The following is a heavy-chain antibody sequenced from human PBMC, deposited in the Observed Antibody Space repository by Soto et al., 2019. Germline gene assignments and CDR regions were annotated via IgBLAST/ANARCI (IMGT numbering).Heavy chain of an antibody. Sequence: GESLNISCKASGYIFTTYCIAWVRQMPGQGLEWIRIINPIDSDTRYSPSFQGQVTISADKSISTTYLQWSSLKASDTAIYYCARQWNFDYWGQGTLVTVSS. J-gene: IGHJ4*02. CDR2: INPIDSDT. D-gene: IGHD5-12*01. CDR1: GYIFTTYC. CDR3: ARQWNFDY. V-gene: IGHV5-51*01.